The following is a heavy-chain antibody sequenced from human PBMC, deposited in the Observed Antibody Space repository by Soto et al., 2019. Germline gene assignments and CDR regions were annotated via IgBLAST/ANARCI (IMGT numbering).Heavy chain of an antibody. CDR3: ARKEGGGNSRAFDI. CDR2: TYYRSKWYN. D-gene: IGHD2-21*02. CDR1: GDSVSRNSAA. Sequence: SQTLSLTCAISGDSVSRNSAAWSWIRQSPSRGLEWLGRTYYRSKWYNDYAVSVKSRIIINPDTSKNQFSLQLNSVTPEDTAVYYCARKEGGGNSRAFDIWGQGTMVTVSS. J-gene: IGHJ3*02. V-gene: IGHV6-1*01.